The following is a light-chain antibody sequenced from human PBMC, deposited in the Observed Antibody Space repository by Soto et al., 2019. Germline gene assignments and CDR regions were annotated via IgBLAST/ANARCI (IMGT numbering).Light chain of an antibody. J-gene: IGKJ4*01. Sequence: RMTQSPSSFSASTGDRVTITCRASQGISSYLAWYQQKPGKAPKLLIYAASTLQSGVPSRFSGSGSGTDFTLTISCLQSEDFATYYCQQYYSYPLTFGGGTKVDIK. CDR1: QGISSY. V-gene: IGKV1-8*01. CDR3: QQYYSYPLT. CDR2: AAS.